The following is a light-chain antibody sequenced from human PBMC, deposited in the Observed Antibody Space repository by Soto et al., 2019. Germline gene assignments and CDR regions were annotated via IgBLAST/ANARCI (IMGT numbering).Light chain of an antibody. J-gene: IGKJ2*01. Sequence: EIVLTQSPATLSLSPGERATLSCRASRSVSSYLAWYQQKPGQAPRLLIYDTFNRATAIPARFSGSGSGTDFTLTISSLEPDDFAVYYCQQRSNWPYTFGQGTKLEIK. CDR3: QQRSNWPYT. V-gene: IGKV3-11*01. CDR2: DTF. CDR1: RSVSSY.